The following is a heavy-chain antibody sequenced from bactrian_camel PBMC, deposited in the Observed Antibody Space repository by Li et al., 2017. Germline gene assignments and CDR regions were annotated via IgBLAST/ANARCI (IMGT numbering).Heavy chain of an antibody. CDR3: KPTSPVYGGAWYFCTRGY. CDR2: IDGELRT. CDR1: TFDYCSDD. Sequence: QLESGGGTVQVGGSLRLSCVRSTFDYCSDDVIWYRQTAPEKEREFVAGIDGELRTDYGNDVKGRFAISKDQAKDTVYLQMNNLKPEDTATYSCKPTSPVYGGAWYFCTRGYWGQGTQVTVS. D-gene: IGHD6*01. V-gene: IGHV3S10*01. J-gene: IGHJ6*01.